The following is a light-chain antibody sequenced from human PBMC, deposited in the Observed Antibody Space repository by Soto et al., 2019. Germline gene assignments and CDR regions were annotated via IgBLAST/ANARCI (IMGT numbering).Light chain of an antibody. CDR2: GAS. J-gene: IGKJ2*01. CDR1: QSVSDN. CDR3: QQSNNWPYT. Sequence: EVVMTQSPATLSVSPGERVTLSCRASQSVSDNLAWYQQKPGQAPRLLIYGASTRATGIPARFSGSGSGTEFTLTISSLQSEDFAVYFCQQSNNWPYTFGQGTKLDIK. V-gene: IGKV3-15*01.